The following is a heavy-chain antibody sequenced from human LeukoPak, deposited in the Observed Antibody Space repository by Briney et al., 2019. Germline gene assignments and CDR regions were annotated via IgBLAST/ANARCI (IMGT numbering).Heavy chain of an antibody. Sequence: PGGSLRLSCAASGFPFTNACMGWVRRAPGKGLEWVGRIRSKNNGGTTDYAAPVKGRFSISRDDSKNTLYLQMNSLKTEDTAVYYCTTDPGYRGLYYFDYWGQGTLVTVSS. V-gene: IGHV3-15*01. D-gene: IGHD5-12*01. CDR3: TTDPGYRGLYYFDY. J-gene: IGHJ4*02. CDR2: IRSKNNGGTT. CDR1: GFPFTNAC.